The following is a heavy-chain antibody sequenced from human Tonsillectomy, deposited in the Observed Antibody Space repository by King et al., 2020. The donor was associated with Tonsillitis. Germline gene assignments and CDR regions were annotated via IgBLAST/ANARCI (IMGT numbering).Heavy chain of an antibody. CDR2: INSDGGST. CDR3: ARGGAVSQYFDY. V-gene: IGHV3-74*01. D-gene: IGHD2-15*01. J-gene: IGHJ4*02. CDR1: GFTFSSYW. Sequence: VQLVESGGGLVQPGGSLRLSCAASGFTFSSYWMHWVRHAPGKGLVWVSRINSDGGSTSYADSVKGRFTISRDNAKNTLYLQMNSLRAEDTAVYYCARGGAVSQYFDYWGQGTPGTGSS.